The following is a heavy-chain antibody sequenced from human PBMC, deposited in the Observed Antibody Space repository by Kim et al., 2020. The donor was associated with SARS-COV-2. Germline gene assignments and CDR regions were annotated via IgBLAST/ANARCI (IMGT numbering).Heavy chain of an antibody. CDR2: ISYDGSNK. Sequence: GGSLRLSCAASGFTFSSYAMHWVRQAPGKGLEWVAVISYDGSNKYYADSVKGRFTISRDNSKNTLYLQMNSLRAEDTAVYYCARTRYSSSSGGFDYWGQGTLVTVSS. J-gene: IGHJ4*02. V-gene: IGHV3-30-3*01. D-gene: IGHD6-6*01. CDR1: GFTFSSYA. CDR3: ARTRYSSSSGGFDY.